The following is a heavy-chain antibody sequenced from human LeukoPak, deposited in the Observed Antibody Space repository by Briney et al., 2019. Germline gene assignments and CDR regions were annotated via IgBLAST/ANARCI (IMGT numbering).Heavy chain of an antibody. D-gene: IGHD3-10*01. J-gene: IGHJ4*02. CDR3: ARDVRKQGLWS. Sequence: GESLRLPCAASGFTFSTNYMSWVRQAPGKGLEWVSIIYSGDRTDYADSLKGRFTISRDTSKNTLYLQMSSLRAEDTAVYYCARDVRKQGLWSWGQGTLVTVSS. CDR1: GFTFSTNY. V-gene: IGHV3-66*01. CDR2: IYSGDRT.